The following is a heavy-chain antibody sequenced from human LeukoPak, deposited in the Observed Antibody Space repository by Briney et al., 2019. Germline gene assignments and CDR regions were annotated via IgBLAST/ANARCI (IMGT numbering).Heavy chain of an antibody. J-gene: IGHJ4*02. Sequence: SETLSLTCAVYGGSFSGYYWSWIRQHPGKGLEWIGYIYYSGSTYYNPSLKSRVTISVDTSKNQFSLKLSSVTAADTAVYYCARDTTGYCSSTSCYSEGDYWGQGTLVTVSS. D-gene: IGHD2-2*01. V-gene: IGHV4-31*11. CDR1: GGSFSGYY. CDR3: ARDTTGYCSSTSCYSEGDY. CDR2: IYYSGST.